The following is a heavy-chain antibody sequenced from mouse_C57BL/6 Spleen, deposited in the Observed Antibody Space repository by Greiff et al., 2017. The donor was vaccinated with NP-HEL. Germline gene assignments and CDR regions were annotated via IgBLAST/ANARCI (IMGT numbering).Heavy chain of an antibody. CDR2: ISDGGSYT. D-gene: IGHD4-1*01. J-gene: IGHJ2*01. V-gene: IGHV5-4*01. CDR3: ARDRPQLTGTYYFDY. CDR1: GFTFSSYA. Sequence: EVQGVESGGGLVKPGGSLKLSCAASGFTFSSYAMSWVRQTPEKRLEWVATISDGGSYTYYPDNVKGRFTISRDNAKNNLYLQMSHLKSEDTAMYYCARDRPQLTGTYYFDYWGQGTTLTVSS.